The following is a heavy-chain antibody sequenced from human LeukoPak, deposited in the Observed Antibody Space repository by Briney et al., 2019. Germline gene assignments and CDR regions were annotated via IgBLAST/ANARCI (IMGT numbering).Heavy chain of an antibody. CDR1: GFIFSNYG. V-gene: IGHV3-30*02. Sequence: GGSLRLSCAASGFIFSNYGMHWVRQTPAKGLEWVAFIRNDGSMKYYADSVKGRFTISRDNSKNTLYLQMNNLRTEDMAVYYCAKSDIIVVSDAKGNWFDPWGQGSLVTVSS. CDR2: IRNDGSMK. J-gene: IGHJ5*02. D-gene: IGHD2-2*01. CDR3: AKSDIIVVSDAKGNWFDP.